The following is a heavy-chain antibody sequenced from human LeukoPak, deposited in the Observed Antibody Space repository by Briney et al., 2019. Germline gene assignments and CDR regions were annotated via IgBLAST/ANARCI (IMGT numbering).Heavy chain of an antibody. J-gene: IGHJ3*02. D-gene: IGHD3-10*01. V-gene: IGHV4-59*01. CDR2: IYYSGST. CDR1: GGSISSYY. CDR3: ARGQITMVRGVIIRHAFDI. Sequence: SETLSLTCTVSGGSISSYYWSWIRQPPGKGLEWIGYIYYSGSTNYNPSLKSRVTISVDTSKNQFSLKLSSVTAADTAVYYCARGQITMVRGVIIRHAFDIWGQGTMVTVSS.